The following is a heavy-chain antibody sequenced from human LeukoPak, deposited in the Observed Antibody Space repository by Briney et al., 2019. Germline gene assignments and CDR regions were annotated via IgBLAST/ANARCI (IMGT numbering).Heavy chain of an antibody. J-gene: IGHJ4*02. V-gene: IGHV3-23*01. CDR2: ISGSGGST. Sequence: GGSLRLSCAASGFTFSSSAMSWVRQAPGKGLEWVSSISGSGGSTYYADSVKGRFTISRDNSKNTLYLQMNSLRAEDTAVYYCAKVPPGWGTTFDYWGQGTLVTVSS. D-gene: IGHD1-1*01. CDR3: AKVPPGWGTTFDY. CDR1: GFTFSSSA.